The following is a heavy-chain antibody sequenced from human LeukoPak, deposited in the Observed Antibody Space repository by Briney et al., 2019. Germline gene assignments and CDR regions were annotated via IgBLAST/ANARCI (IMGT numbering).Heavy chain of an antibody. Sequence: PSETLSLTCIVSHYSINDGYDWGWVRQPPGRGLEWIGNIYKEGTTHYNSSLSSRVTISVDTSKNQFSLKLSSVTAADTAVYYCAREKSITMVRGWAFDIWGQGTMVTVSS. V-gene: IGHV4-38-2*02. J-gene: IGHJ3*02. CDR3: AREKSITMVRGWAFDI. D-gene: IGHD3-10*01. CDR1: HYSINDGYD. CDR2: IYKEGTT.